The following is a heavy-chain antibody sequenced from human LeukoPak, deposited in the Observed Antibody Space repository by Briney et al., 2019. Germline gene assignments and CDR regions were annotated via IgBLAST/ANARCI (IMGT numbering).Heavy chain of an antibody. Sequence: GGSLRLSCAASGFTFSSYSMSWVRQAPGKGLEWVSSISSSSSYIYYADSVKGRFTISRDNAKNSLYLQMNSLRAEDTAVYYCARDFEVEYSSSSGRPGYWGQGTLVTVSS. V-gene: IGHV3-21*01. J-gene: IGHJ4*02. CDR3: ARDFEVEYSSSSGRPGY. CDR1: GFTFSSYS. D-gene: IGHD6-6*01. CDR2: ISSSSSYI.